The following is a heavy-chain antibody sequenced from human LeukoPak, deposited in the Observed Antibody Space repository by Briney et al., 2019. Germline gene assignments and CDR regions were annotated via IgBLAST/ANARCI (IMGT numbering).Heavy chain of an antibody. D-gene: IGHD2-2*02. J-gene: IGHJ4*02. V-gene: IGHV4-39*07. CDR1: GGSIISSSYY. Sequence: PSENLSLTCTVSGGSIISSSYYWGWIRQPPGKGLEWIGSIYYSGSTYYNPSLKSRVTISVDRSKNQFSLKLSSVTAADTAVYYCARGSHQLLYSYFDYWGQGTLVTVSS. CDR2: IYYSGST. CDR3: ARGSHQLLYSYFDY.